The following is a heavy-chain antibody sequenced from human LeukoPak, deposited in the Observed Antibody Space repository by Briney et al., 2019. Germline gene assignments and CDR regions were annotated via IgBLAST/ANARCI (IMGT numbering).Heavy chain of an antibody. J-gene: IGHJ4*02. V-gene: IGHV4-59*08. CDR3: ARHEITSNWYPAFLDS. CDR2: ISYNGRT. D-gene: IGHD6-13*01. Sequence: PSETLSLTCAVSGDSISTYSWSWIRQPPGKGLEWIGYISYNGRTNYNPSLKSRVTMSVDTSKNQSSLRLSSVTAADTAVYYCARHEITSNWYPAFLDSWGQGTLVTVSS. CDR1: GDSISTYS.